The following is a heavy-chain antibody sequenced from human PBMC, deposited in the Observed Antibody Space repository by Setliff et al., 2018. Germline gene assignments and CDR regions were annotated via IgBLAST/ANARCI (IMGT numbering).Heavy chain of an antibody. D-gene: IGHD4-4*01. CDR2: ISYDGSNK. J-gene: IGHJ4*02. CDR1: GFTFSSYA. V-gene: IGHV3-30-3*01. Sequence: GGSPRLSCAASGFTFSSYAMHWVRQAPGKGLEWVAVISYDGSNKYYADSVKGRFTVSRDNSKNTLYLQMNSLRGEDTAVYYCAKDTGYYFDYWGQGTLVTVSS. CDR3: AKDTGYYFDY.